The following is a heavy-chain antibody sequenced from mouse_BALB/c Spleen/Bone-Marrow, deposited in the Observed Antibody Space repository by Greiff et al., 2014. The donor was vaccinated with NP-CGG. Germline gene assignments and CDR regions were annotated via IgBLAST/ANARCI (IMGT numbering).Heavy chain of an antibody. J-gene: IGHJ3*01. D-gene: IGHD3-3*01. V-gene: IGHV14-3*02. CDR3: AGDGAY. CDR2: IDPANGNT. Sequence: EVKVEESGAELVKPGASVKLSCTASGFNIKDTYMHWVKQRPEQGLEWIGRIDPANGNTKYDPKFQGKATITADTSSNTVYLQLSSLTSEDTAVYYCAGDGAYWGQGTLVTVSA. CDR1: GFNIKDTY.